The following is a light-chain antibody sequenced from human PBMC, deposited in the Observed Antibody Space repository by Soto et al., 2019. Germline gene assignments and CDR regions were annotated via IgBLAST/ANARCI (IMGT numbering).Light chain of an antibody. CDR1: QTVSDNS. CDR2: GAS. Sequence: EIVLTQFPGTLCLSPGERATLSCRASQTVSDNSLAWYQQKVGRAPRALIYGASNRATGIPDRFSGGGSGTDFTLTITRLEPEDFAVYYCQQYGSSPWTFGQGTKVDIK. CDR3: QQYGSSPWT. J-gene: IGKJ1*01. V-gene: IGKV3-20*01.